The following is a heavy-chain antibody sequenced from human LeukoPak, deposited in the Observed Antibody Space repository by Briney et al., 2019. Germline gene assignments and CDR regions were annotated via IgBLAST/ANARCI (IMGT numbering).Heavy chain of an antibody. CDR2: ISSSGSTI. CDR1: GFTFSDYY. Sequence: GGSLRLSCAASGFTFSDYYMSWIRQAPGKGLEWVSYISSSGSTIYYADSVKGRFTISRDNAKNSLYLQMNSLRAEDTAVYYCARDIVAYDSSGYQDWGQGTLVTVSS. D-gene: IGHD3-22*01. J-gene: IGHJ4*02. V-gene: IGHV3-11*04. CDR3: ARDIVAYDSSGYQD.